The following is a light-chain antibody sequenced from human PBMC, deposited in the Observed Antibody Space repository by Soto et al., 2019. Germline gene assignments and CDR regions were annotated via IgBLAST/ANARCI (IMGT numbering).Light chain of an antibody. Sequence: QSVLTQPPSVSGAPGQRVTISCTGSSSNIGAGYDVHWYQQLPGTAPKLLIYGNSNRPSGVPDRFSGSKSGTSASLAITGRQAEEEADYYCQSYDSSLSGLVFGTGTKVTVL. CDR3: QSYDSSLSGLV. J-gene: IGLJ1*01. CDR1: SSNIGAGYD. V-gene: IGLV1-40*01. CDR2: GNS.